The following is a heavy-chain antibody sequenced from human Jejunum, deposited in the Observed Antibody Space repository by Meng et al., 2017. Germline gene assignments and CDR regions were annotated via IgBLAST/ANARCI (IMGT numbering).Heavy chain of an antibody. Sequence: GGSLRLSCKGSGYSFSTYWIGWVRQMPGKGLEWMGIIYPGDSDTRYTPSFQGQVTISADKSICTAYVQWSSLQTSDAAMYYCAGHASGFDIWGQGTMVTVSS. CDR2: IYPGDSDT. J-gene: IGHJ3*02. V-gene: IGHV5-51*01. D-gene: IGHD6-19*01. CDR1: GYSFSTYW. CDR3: AGHASGFDI.